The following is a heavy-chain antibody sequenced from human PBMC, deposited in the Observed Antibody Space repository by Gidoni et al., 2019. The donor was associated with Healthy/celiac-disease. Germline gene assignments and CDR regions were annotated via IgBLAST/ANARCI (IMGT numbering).Heavy chain of an antibody. J-gene: IGHJ4*02. CDR1: GFTFSSYG. CDR2: ISYDGSNK. Sequence: QVQLVESGGGVVQPGRSLRLSCAASGFTFSSYGMHWVRQAPGKGLGWVAVISYDGSNKYYADSVKGRFTISRDNSKNTLYLQMNSLRAEDTAVYYCAKDPDYGDSWGQGTLVTVSS. CDR3: AKDPDYGDS. V-gene: IGHV3-30*18.